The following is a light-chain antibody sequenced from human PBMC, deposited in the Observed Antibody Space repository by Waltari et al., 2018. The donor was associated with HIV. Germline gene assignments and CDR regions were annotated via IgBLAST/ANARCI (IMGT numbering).Light chain of an antibody. Sequence: NLMLTQPHSVPESPAKTVTISGTRRSDSIDSNNVQWYQQRPGRSPTTVIYEDNQRPAGVPDRFSCSIDSSSNSASLTISGLKTEDEADYYCQSYDSSNHWVFGGGTKLTVL. V-gene: IGLV6-57*01. CDR3: QSYDSSNHWV. CDR2: EDN. J-gene: IGLJ3*02. CDR1: SDSIDSNN.